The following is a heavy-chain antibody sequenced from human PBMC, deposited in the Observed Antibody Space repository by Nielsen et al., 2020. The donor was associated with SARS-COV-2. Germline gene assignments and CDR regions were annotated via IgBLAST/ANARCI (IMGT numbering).Heavy chain of an antibody. CDR2: INPSGGST. CDR3: ARDLTVTTSNDYYYGMDV. D-gene: IGHD4-17*01. J-gene: IGHJ6*02. V-gene: IGHV1-46*01. Sequence: ASVKVSCKASGYTFTSYYMHWVRQAPGQGLEWMGIINPSGGSTSYAQKFQGRVTMTRDTSISTAYMELSRLRSDDTAVYYCARDLTVTTSNDYYYGMDVWGQGTTVTVSS. CDR1: GYTFTSYY.